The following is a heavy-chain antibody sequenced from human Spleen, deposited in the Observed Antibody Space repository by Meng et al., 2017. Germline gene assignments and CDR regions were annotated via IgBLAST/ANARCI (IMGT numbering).Heavy chain of an antibody. Sequence: SETLSLTCTVSGGSISSYYWTWIRQPPGKGLEWIGETDRSGSTKYNPSLKSRVTISVDTSKNQFSLKLSSVTAADTAVYYCARQEMGATFYYYAMDVWGQGTTVTVSS. D-gene: IGHD1-26*01. CDR3: ARQEMGATFYYYAMDV. CDR2: TDRSGST. CDR1: GGSISSYY. V-gene: IGHV4-34*01. J-gene: IGHJ6*02.